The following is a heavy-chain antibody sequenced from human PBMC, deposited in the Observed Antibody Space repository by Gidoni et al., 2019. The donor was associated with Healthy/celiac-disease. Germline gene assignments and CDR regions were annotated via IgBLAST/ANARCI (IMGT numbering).Heavy chain of an antibody. D-gene: IGHD3-3*01. CDR2: ISSSSSYI. CDR3: AREKDYDFWSGYQGFDY. CDR1: GVTFSSYS. Sequence: EVQLVESGGGLVTPGGSLRLSCAASGVTFSSYSMNWVRQAPGKGLEWVSSISSSSSYIYYADSVKGRFTISRDNAKNSLYLQMNSLRAEDTAVYYCAREKDYDFWSGYQGFDYWGQGTLVTVSS. J-gene: IGHJ4*02. V-gene: IGHV3-21*01.